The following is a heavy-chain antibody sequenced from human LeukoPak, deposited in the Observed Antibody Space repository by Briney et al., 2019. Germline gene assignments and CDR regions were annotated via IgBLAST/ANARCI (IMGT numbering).Heavy chain of an antibody. Sequence: GASVKVSCKASGFTFTSSAMQWVRQAGGQRLEWIGWIVVGSGNTNYAQKFQERVTIPRDMSKSTAYMELSNLRSEGTAVYYWSEDPNYWSGSYGETQFDPWGQGTLVTVSS. D-gene: IGHD3-3*01. J-gene: IGHJ5*02. V-gene: IGHV1-58*02. CDR3: SEDPNYWSGSYGETQFDP. CDR2: IVVGSGNT. CDR1: GFTFTSSA.